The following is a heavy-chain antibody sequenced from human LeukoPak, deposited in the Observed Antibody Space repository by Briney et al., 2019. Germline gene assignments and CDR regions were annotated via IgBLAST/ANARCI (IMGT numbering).Heavy chain of an antibody. CDR2: ISSSGSSI. CDR3: ARQYYYDTSGYDAFDI. Sequence: GGSLRLSCAASGFIFSSYNMKWVRHTPGKGLEWVSYISSSGSSIYYADSVKGRFTISRDNAKNSLCLQMNSLRAEDTAVYYCARQYYYDTSGYDAFDIWGQGTMVTVSS. V-gene: IGHV3-48*04. D-gene: IGHD3-22*01. J-gene: IGHJ3*02. CDR1: GFIFSSYN.